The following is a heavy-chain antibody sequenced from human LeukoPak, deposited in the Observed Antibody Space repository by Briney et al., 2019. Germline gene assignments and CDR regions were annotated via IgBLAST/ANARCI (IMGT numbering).Heavy chain of an antibody. D-gene: IGHD3-3*01. CDR2: INPNSGGT. CDR3: ARRDDWSGF. CDR1: GYTFTGYY. Sequence: GASVKVSCKASGYTFTGYYTHWVRQAPGQGLEWMGRINPNSGGTNYAQKFQGRVTMTRDTSISTAYMEASRLRSDDTAVDYCARRDDWSGFWGQGPLVTVSS. J-gene: IGHJ4*02. V-gene: IGHV1-2*06.